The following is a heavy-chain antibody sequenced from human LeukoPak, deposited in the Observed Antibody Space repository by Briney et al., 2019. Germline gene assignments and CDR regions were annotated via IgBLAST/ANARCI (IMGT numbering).Heavy chain of an antibody. V-gene: IGHV4-34*01. J-gene: IGHJ4*02. D-gene: IGHD3-10*01. Sequence: SETLSLTCAVYGGSFSGCYWSWIRQPPGKGLEWIGEINHSGSTNYNPSLKSRVTISVDTSKNQFSLKLSSVTAADTAVYYCARVRDGSGSSVFDYWGQGTLVTVSS. CDR3: ARVRDGSGSSVFDY. CDR2: INHSGST. CDR1: GGSFSGCY.